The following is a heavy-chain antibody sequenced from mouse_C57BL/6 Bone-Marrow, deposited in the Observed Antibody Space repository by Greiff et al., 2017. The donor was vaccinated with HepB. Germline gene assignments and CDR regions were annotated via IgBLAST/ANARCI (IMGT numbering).Heavy chain of an antibody. CDR2: MSYDGSN. CDR3: ARDYYGSSPYYAMDY. J-gene: IGHJ4*01. CDR1: GYSITSGYY. D-gene: IGHD1-1*01. Sequence: VQLKESGPGLVKPSQSLSLTCSVTGYSITSGYYWNWIRQFPGNKLEWMGYMSYDGSNNYNPSLKNRISITRDTSKNQFFLKLNSVTTEDTATYYCARDYYGSSPYYAMDYWGQGTSVTVSS. V-gene: IGHV3-6*01.